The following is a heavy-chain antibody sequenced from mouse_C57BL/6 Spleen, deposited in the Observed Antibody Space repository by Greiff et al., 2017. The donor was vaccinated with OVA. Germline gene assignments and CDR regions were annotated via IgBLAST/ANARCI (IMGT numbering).Heavy chain of an antibody. CDR2: INPNNGGT. Sequence: EVQLQQSGPELVKPGASVKMSCKASGYTFTDYNMHWVKQSHGKSLEWIGYINPNNGGTSYNQKFKGKATLTVNKSSSTAYMELRSLTSEDSAVYYCEAPYYDYDGGFAYWGQGTLVTVSA. CDR3: EAPYYDYDGGFAY. D-gene: IGHD2-4*01. CDR1: GYTFTDYN. J-gene: IGHJ3*01. V-gene: IGHV1-22*01.